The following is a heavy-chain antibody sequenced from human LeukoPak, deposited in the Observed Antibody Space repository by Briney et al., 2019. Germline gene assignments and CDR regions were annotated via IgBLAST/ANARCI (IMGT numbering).Heavy chain of an antibody. V-gene: IGHV3-23*01. CDR3: AKPRATVTDYFDY. J-gene: IGHJ4*02. CDR2: ISGSGGST. D-gene: IGHD4-17*01. CDR1: GFTFSSYA. Sequence: GGSLRLSCAASGFTFSSYAMSWVRQAPGKGLEWVSAISGSGGSTYYADSVEGRFTISRDNSKNTLYLQMDSLRAEDTAVYYCAKPRATVTDYFDYWGQGTLVTVSS.